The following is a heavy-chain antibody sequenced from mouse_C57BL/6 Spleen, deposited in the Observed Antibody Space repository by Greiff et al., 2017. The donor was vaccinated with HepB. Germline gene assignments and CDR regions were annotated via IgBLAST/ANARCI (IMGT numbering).Heavy chain of an antibody. Sequence: EVQLQQSGPVLVKPGASVKMSCKASGYTFTDYYMNWVKQSHGKSLEWIGVINPYNGGTSYNQKFKGKATLTVDKSSSTAYMELNSLTSEDSAVYYCASGVVVATGYFDYWGQGTTLTVSS. V-gene: IGHV1-19*01. D-gene: IGHD1-1*01. CDR1: GYTFTDYY. J-gene: IGHJ2*01. CDR2: INPYNGGT. CDR3: ASGVVVATGYFDY.